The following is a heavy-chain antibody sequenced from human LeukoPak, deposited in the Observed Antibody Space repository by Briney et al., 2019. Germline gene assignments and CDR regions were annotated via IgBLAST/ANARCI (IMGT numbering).Heavy chain of an antibody. Sequence: PGRSLRLSCAASGFTFSSYGMHWVRQAPGKGLEWVALIWYDGSNQSYADSVKGRFTISRDNSKHTLFLQVSSLRAEDTAVYYCARDGSFWRGYPYYFDYWGQGTLVTVSS. CDR3: ARDGSFWRGYPYYFDY. CDR1: GFTFSSYG. J-gene: IGHJ4*02. CDR2: IWYDGSNQ. D-gene: IGHD3-3*01. V-gene: IGHV3-33*01.